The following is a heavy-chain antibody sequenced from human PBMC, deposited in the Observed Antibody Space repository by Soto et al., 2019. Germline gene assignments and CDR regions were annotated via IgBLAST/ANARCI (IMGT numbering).Heavy chain of an antibody. Sequence: GSLRLSCAASGFTFSAYAMHWVRQASGKGLEWVGRIRSKGNSYATSYAASVKGRFTISRDDSKNTAYLQMNSLKTEDTAVYFCASYDYGDYVIDYWGQGT. D-gene: IGHD4-17*01. J-gene: IGHJ4*02. CDR2: IRSKGNSYAT. CDR3: ASYDYGDYVIDY. CDR1: GFTFSAYA. V-gene: IGHV3-73*01.